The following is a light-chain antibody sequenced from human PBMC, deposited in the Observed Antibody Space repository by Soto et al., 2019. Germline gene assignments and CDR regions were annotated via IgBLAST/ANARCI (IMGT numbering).Light chain of an antibody. V-gene: IGKV3-20*01. CDR2: GAS. Sequence: EIVLTQSPGTLSLSPGERATLACRASQSVSNNYLAWYQQTPGQAPRLLICGASGGATGSRDRFSGSGYGIDFTRTISSLQPDDFASYYCQQDSSYSRTFGQGTKV. CDR1: QSVSNNY. CDR3: QQDSSYSRT. J-gene: IGKJ1*01.